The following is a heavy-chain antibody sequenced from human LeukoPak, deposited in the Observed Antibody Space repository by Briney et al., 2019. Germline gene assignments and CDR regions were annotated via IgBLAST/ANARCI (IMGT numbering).Heavy chain of an antibody. CDR1: GFTFRSYS. CDR2: ISSSGSYI. V-gene: IGHV3-21*01. D-gene: IGHD2-15*01. J-gene: IGHJ5*02. CDR3: AREYCSGGTCLPPT. Sequence: GGSLRLSCAASGFTFRSYSMNWVRQDPGKGLEWVSLISSSGSYIYYAGSVKGRFTISRDNAKNSLYLQMNSLRAEDTAVYYCAREYCSGGTCLPPTWGQGTLVTVSS.